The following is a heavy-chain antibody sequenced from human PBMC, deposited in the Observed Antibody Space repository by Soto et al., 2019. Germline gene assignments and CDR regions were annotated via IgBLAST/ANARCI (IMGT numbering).Heavy chain of an antibody. D-gene: IGHD6-6*01. CDR2: IYSGGST. J-gene: IGHJ6*02. Sequence: GGSLRLSCAASGFTVSSNYMIWFRQAPGKGLEWVSVIYSGGSTYYADSVKGRFTISRDNSKNTLYLQMNSLRAEDTAVYYCARDSSSSVVPYGMDVWGQGTTVTVSS. V-gene: IGHV3-53*01. CDR3: ARDSSSSVVPYGMDV. CDR1: GFTVSSNY.